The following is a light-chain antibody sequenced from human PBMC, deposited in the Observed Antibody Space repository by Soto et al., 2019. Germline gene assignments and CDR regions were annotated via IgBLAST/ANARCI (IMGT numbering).Light chain of an antibody. CDR1: QSISSW. CDR2: KAS. V-gene: IGKV1-5*03. J-gene: IGKJ1*01. CDR3: QQYNSYPWT. Sequence: DIQMTQSPSTLSASVGDRVTITCRASQSISSWLAWYQQKPGKAPKLLIYKASSLESGVPSRFSGSGSGTEFTLTISSLQPDDFAPYYCQQYNSYPWTFGQGT.